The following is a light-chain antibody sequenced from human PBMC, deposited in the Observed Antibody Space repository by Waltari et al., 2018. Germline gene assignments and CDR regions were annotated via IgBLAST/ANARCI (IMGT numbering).Light chain of an antibody. CDR1: QSVSDK. Sequence: EVVMTQSPATLSVSPGGRATLSCRASQSVSDKLSWYQQKPGQGPRLLIFRASNRATGIPDRFSGSGSGTDFTLTISSLQSEDFALYYCQQYNDWPLTFGRGTKVEIK. J-gene: IGKJ4*01. CDR2: RAS. V-gene: IGKV3-15*01. CDR3: QQYNDWPLT.